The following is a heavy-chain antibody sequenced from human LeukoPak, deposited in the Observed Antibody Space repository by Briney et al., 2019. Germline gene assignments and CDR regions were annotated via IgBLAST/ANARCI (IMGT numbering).Heavy chain of an antibody. CDR1: GGSISSGGYY. V-gene: IGHV4-61*08. CDR2: IYYSGST. Sequence: SQTLSLTCTVSGGSISSGGYYWSWIRQPPGKGLEWIGYIYYSGSTNYNPSLKSRVTISVDTSKNQFSLKLRSVTAADTAVYYCARDNYYGSGSPSDVWGKGTTVTVST. D-gene: IGHD3-10*01. J-gene: IGHJ6*04. CDR3: ARDNYYGSGSPSDV.